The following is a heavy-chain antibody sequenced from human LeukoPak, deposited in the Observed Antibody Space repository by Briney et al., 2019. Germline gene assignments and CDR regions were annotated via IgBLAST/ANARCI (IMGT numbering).Heavy chain of an antibody. CDR1: GFTFSSYG. J-gene: IGHJ6*03. CDR2: IWYDGSNK. V-gene: IGHV3-33*01. Sequence: GGSLRLSCAASGFTFSSYGMHWVRQAPGKGLEWVAVIWYDGSNKYYADPVKGRFTISRDNSKNTLYLQMNSLRAEDTAVYYCARGDPYYYYMDVWGKGTTVTVSS. CDR3: ARGDPYYYYMDV.